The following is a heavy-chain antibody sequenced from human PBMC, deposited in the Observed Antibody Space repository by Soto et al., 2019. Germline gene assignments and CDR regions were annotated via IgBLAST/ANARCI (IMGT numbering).Heavy chain of an antibody. J-gene: IGHJ4*02. Sequence: SETLSLTCTVSGGSISSSSYYWGWIRQPPGKGLEWIGSIYYSGSTYYNPSLKSRVTISVDTSKNQFSLKLSSVTAADTAVYYCASQHIVVVTALDYWGQGTLVTVSS. D-gene: IGHD2-21*02. CDR3: ASQHIVVVTALDY. V-gene: IGHV4-39*01. CDR2: IYYSGST. CDR1: GGSISSSSYY.